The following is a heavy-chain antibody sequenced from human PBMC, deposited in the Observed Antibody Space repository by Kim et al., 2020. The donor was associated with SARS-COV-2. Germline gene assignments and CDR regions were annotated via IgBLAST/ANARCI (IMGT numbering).Heavy chain of an antibody. CDR3: VKDRPGDGSYYCY. D-gene: IGHD1-26*01. J-gene: IGHJ4*02. CDR1: GFTFSSYA. Sequence: GGSLRLSCSASGFTFSSYAMHWVRQAPGKGLEYVSAISSNGGSTYYADSVKGRFTISRDNSKNTLYLQMSSLRAEDTAVYYCVKDRPGDGSYYCYWGQGTLVTVSS. V-gene: IGHV3-64D*09. CDR2: ISSNGGST.